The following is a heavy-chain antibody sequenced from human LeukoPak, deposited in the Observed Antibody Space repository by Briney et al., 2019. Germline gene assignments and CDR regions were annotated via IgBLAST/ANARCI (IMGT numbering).Heavy chain of an antibody. CDR3: ARIGTTTRGPAGLDV. Sequence: GGSLRLSCAASGFTFSSYEMNWVRQAPGKGLEWVSYIASGGGANRFYAESVRGRFTISRDNAKNSLYLHMNSLRAEDTGVYYCARIGTTTRGPAGLDVWGQGTTATVSS. V-gene: IGHV3-48*03. CDR1: GFTFSSYE. D-gene: IGHD2/OR15-2a*01. CDR2: IASGGGANR. J-gene: IGHJ6*02.